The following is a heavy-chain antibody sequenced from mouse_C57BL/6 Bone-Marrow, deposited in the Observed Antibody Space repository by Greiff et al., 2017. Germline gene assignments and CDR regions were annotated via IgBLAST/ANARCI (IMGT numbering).Heavy chain of an antibody. D-gene: IGHD2-1*01. CDR2: IRNTANGYTT. V-gene: IGHV7-3*01. Sequence: EVKLMESGGGLVQPGGSLSLSCAASGFTFTDYYMSWVRQPPGKALEWLGFIRNTANGYTTEYSASVKGRFTISRDNSQSILYLQMNALRAEDSATYYWARYKGNSGFYSYYFDYWGQGTTLTVSS. J-gene: IGHJ2*01. CDR3: ARYKGNSGFYSYYFDY. CDR1: GFTFTDYY.